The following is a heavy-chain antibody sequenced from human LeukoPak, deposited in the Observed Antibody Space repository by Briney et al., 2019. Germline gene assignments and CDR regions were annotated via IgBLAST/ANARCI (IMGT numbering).Heavy chain of an antibody. D-gene: IGHD6-6*01. J-gene: IGHJ6*02. Sequence: GGSLRLSCAASGFTFSSYEMNWVRQAPGKGLEWVSYISSSGSTIYYADSVKGRFTISRDNAKNSLYLQMNSLRAEDTAVYYCARGAVHGINEQLVPSYYYYGMDVWGQGTTVTVSS. CDR2: ISSSGSTI. V-gene: IGHV3-48*03. CDR3: ARGAVHGINEQLVPSYYYYGMDV. CDR1: GFTFSSYE.